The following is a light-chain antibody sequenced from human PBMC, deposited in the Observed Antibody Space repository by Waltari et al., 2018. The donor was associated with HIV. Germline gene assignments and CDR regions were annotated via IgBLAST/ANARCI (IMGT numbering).Light chain of an antibody. J-gene: IGKJ4*01. V-gene: IGKV1-33*01. CDR2: DAS. Sequence: DIQMTQSPSSLSASVGDRVTITCQASHDISNYLNWYQQKPGKAPKLLIYDASNLETGVPSRFSRSGSGTDFTFTISSLQPEDIATYYCQQYDNLPITFGGGTKVQIK. CDR3: QQYDNLPIT. CDR1: HDISNY.